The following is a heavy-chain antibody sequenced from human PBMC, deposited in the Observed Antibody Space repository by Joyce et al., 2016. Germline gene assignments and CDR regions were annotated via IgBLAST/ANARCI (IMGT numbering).Heavy chain of an antibody. V-gene: IGHV5-10-1*03. D-gene: IGHD4-23*01. CDR1: GYTFVNYW. J-gene: IGHJ4*02. CDR3: ARHRGGGNFVPFDY. Sequence: EDHLVQSGAEMKKPGESLRISCMVSGYTFVNYWISWVRQMHGKGLEWMGRIDPNDSGTDYSPSFQGHVTISADKSISTAYLQWSSLKASDTAIYYCARHRGGGNFVPFDYWGQGTLVTVSS. CDR2: IDPNDSGT.